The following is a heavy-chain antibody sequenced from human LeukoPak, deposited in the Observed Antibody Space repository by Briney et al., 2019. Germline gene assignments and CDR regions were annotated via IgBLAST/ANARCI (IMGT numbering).Heavy chain of an antibody. D-gene: IGHD2-2*01. Sequence: ASVKVSCKASGGTFSSYAISWVRQAPGQGLEWMGGIIPIFGTANYAQKFQGRVTITADESTSTAYMELSSLRSEDTAVYYCARDGGYCSSTSCPLYYYYGMDVWGKGTTVTVSS. J-gene: IGHJ6*04. CDR1: GGTFSSYA. V-gene: IGHV1-69*13. CDR2: IIPIFGTA. CDR3: ARDGGYCSSTSCPLYYYYGMDV.